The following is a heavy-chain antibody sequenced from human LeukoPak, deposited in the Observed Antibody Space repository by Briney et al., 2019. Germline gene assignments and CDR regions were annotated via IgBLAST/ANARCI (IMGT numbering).Heavy chain of an antibody. CDR1: GFTFPTYS. J-gene: IGHJ3*01. Sequence: PGGSLRLSCVTSGFTFPTYSMNWVRQAPGKGLEWISYISSSSGTIHYADSVKGRFTISRDNAKNSLYLQMNSLRAEDTAVYYCGRVPRTTHAFDVWGQGTMVTVSS. CDR3: GRVPRTTHAFDV. CDR2: ISSSSGTI. V-gene: IGHV3-48*04. D-gene: IGHD1-1*01.